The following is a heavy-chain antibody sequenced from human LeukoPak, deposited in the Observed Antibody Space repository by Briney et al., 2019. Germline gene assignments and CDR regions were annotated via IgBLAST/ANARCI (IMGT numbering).Heavy chain of an antibody. CDR2: VHNRGIT. CDR1: DVSIGSHY. J-gene: IGHJ6*03. Sequence: SDTLSLTCTVSDVSIGSHYWSWIRQPAGRGLEWIGRVHNRGITNYNPSLQGRVTMSVDTSKSQFSLRLTSVTVADTAVYFCARDAPPYYYYMDVWGKGTPVTVSS. CDR3: ARDAPPYYYYMDV. V-gene: IGHV4-4*07.